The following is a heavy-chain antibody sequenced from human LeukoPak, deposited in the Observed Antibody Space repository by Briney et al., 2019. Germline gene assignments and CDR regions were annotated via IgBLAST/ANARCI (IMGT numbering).Heavy chain of an antibody. Sequence: GGSLGLSCAASGFTFRKYDMHWVRQAPGKGLEWVAVIWYDGNNKNYADSVKGRFTISRDNSKNTLYLQMNSLRAEDTAVYYCARNYGSWWGSDVLDIRGQGTMVTVSS. D-gene: IGHD3-10*01. CDR3: ARNYGSWWGSDVLDI. CDR2: IWYDGNNK. J-gene: IGHJ3*02. V-gene: IGHV3-33*01. CDR1: GFTFRKYD.